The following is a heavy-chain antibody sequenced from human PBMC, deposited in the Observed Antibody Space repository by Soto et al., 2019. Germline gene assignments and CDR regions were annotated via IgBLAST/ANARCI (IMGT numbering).Heavy chain of an antibody. CDR1: GFTFSGYA. V-gene: IGHV3-30-3*01. Sequence: QVQLVESGGGVVQPGRSLRLSCAAAGFTFSGYAMHWVRQAPGKGREWVANISYDGSKQYYADSVRGRFTISRDNSKNTLYLQMISLRAEDTAVYQCARDSGDCWGQGTLVTVSS. J-gene: IGHJ4*02. CDR2: ISYDGSKQ. CDR3: ARDSGDC.